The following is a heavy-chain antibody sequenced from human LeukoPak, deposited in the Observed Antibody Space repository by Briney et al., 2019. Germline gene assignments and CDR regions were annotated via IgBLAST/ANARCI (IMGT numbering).Heavy chain of an antibody. Sequence: PSETLSLTCTVSGGSISSYYWSWLRQPPGKGLEWIGYIYYSGSTKYNPSLTSRVTISVDTSKNQFSLKLSSVTAADTAVYYCARSGGGYDYYYYYYMDVWGKGTTVTVSS. CDR2: IYYSGST. D-gene: IGHD5-12*01. CDR1: GGSISSYY. J-gene: IGHJ6*03. CDR3: ARSGGGYDYYYYYYMDV. V-gene: IGHV4-59*01.